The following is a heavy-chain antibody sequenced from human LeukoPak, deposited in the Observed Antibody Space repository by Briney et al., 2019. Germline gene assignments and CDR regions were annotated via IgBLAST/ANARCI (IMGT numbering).Heavy chain of an antibody. CDR1: GGSISSSSYY. J-gene: IGHJ4*02. CDR3: ANAPAKSGWYYLFDY. D-gene: IGHD6-19*01. V-gene: IGHV4-39*01. Sequence: PSETLSLTCTVSGGSISSSSYYWYWIRNPPGKRLERIGRIYYSGSTYYNPSLKSRVTISVDTSKNQFSLKLSSVTAADTAVYYCANAPAKSGWYYLFDYWGQGTLVTVSS. CDR2: IYYSGST.